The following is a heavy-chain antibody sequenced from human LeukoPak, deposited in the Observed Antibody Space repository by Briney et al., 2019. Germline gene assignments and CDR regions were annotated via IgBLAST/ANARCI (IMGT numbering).Heavy chain of an antibody. J-gene: IGHJ4*02. CDR3: ARRAGEYSHPYDY. V-gene: IGHV3-13*01. D-gene: IGHD2-15*01. CDR1: GFTFSSYD. CDR2: IGTAGEI. Sequence: PGGSLRLSCAASGFTFSSYDMHWVRQATGKGLQWVSGIGTAGEIYYPGSVKGRFTISRDNSKNTLYLQMNSLRAEDTAIYYCARRAGEYSHPYDYWGQGTLVTVSS.